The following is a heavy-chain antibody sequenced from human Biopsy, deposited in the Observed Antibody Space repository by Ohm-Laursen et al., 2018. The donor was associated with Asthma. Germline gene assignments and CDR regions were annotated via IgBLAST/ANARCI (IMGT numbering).Heavy chain of an antibody. Sequence: ASVKVSCKTSGYTFIGYHIHWVRQAPGQGLEGMGRINPNSGGTNYAQKFQGRVTMTSDTSISTAYMELSRLRSGDTALYYCARGQKSPGDRWFDPWGQGTLVTVSS. CDR3: ARGQKSPGDRWFDP. CDR2: INPNSGGT. D-gene: IGHD7-27*01. V-gene: IGHV1-2*06. J-gene: IGHJ5*02. CDR1: GYTFIGYH.